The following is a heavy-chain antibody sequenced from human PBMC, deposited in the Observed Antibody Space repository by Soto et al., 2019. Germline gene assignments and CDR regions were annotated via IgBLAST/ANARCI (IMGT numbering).Heavy chain of an antibody. CDR3: ARKPYSSSWFDY. Sequence: QVQLVESGGGLVKPGGSLRLSCAASGFTFSDYYMSWIRQAPGKGLEWVSYISSSGSTIYYADSVKGRFTISRDNAKNSLLLQMNCPRAEDTAVYYCARKPYSSSWFDYWGQGTLVTVSS. J-gene: IGHJ4*02. D-gene: IGHD6-13*01. CDR1: GFTFSDYY. CDR2: ISSSGSTI. V-gene: IGHV3-11*01.